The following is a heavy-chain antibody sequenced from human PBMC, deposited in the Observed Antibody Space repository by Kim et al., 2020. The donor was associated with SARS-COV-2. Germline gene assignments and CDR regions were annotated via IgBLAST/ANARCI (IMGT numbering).Heavy chain of an antibody. CDR3: AKDGSGD. V-gene: IGHV3-30*18. Sequence: GGSLRLSCAASGFTFSRYGMHWVRQAPGKGLEWVAVISYDGSNKYYADSVKGRFTISRDNSKNTLYLQMNSLRAEDTAVYYCAKDGSGDWGQGTLVTVSS. CDR1: GFTFSRYG. J-gene: IGHJ4*02. D-gene: IGHD3-10*01. CDR2: ISYDGSNK.